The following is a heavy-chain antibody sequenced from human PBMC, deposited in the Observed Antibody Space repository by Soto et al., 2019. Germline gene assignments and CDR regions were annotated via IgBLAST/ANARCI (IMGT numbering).Heavy chain of an antibody. J-gene: IGHJ4*03. Sequence: QVQLVESGGGVVQPGRSLRLSCAASGFTFSRFSMHWVRQAPGKGLEWVAFISYDGISKYYADSVKGRFAISRDNSKNTLYLQMYSLRPEDTAVYYSVREGTMATKGFDQLGQGSLVTVSS. CDR3: VREGTMATKGFDQ. CDR1: GFTFSRFS. V-gene: IGHV3-30*09. D-gene: IGHD5-12*01. CDR2: ISYDGISK.